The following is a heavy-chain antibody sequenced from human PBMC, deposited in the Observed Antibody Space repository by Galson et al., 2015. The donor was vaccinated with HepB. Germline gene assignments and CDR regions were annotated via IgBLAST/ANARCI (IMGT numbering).Heavy chain of an antibody. CDR1: GYSFTSYW. V-gene: IGHV5-51*01. Sequence: QSGAEVKKPGESLKISCKGSGYSFTSYWIGWVRQMPGKGLEWMGIIYPGDSDTRYSPSFQGQVTISADKSISTAYPQWSSLKASDTAMYYCARLSGSWGYCSSTSCSYFDYWGQGTLVTVSS. D-gene: IGHD2-2*01. CDR2: IYPGDSDT. CDR3: ARLSGSWGYCSSTSCSYFDY. J-gene: IGHJ4*02.